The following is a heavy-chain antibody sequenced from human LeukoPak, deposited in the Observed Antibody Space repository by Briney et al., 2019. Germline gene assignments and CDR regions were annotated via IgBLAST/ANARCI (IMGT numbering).Heavy chain of an antibody. J-gene: IGHJ4*02. Sequence: GGSLRLSCAASGFTFSTYWMHWVRQAPGEGLVWVARIKGDGSSTIYADSVKGRFTISRDNSKNTLYLQTSSLRAEDTAVYYCARASTTVPNLLDHWGRGTLVTVSS. CDR2: IKGDGSST. CDR1: GFTFSTYW. D-gene: IGHD4-17*01. V-gene: IGHV3-74*01. CDR3: ARASTTVPNLLDH.